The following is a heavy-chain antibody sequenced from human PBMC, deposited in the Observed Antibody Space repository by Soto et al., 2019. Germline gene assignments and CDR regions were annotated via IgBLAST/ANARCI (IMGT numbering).Heavy chain of an antibody. J-gene: IGHJ5*02. V-gene: IGHV3-23*01. Sequence: GGSLRLSWAAAGFTFSSYAMSWGRQAPGKGLEWVSAISGSGGSTYYADSVKGRFTISRDNSKNTLYLQMNSLRAEDTAVYYCAKTAYYDILTGLNWFDPWGQGTLVTVSS. CDR1: GFTFSSYA. D-gene: IGHD3-9*01. CDR2: ISGSGGST. CDR3: AKTAYYDILTGLNWFDP.